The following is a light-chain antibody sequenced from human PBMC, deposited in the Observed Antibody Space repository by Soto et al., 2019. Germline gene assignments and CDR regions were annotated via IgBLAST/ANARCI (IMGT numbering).Light chain of an antibody. Sequence: QSVLTQPPSASGTPGQRVTISCSGSSSNIGSNTVNWYQQLPGTAPKLLIYYNNQRPSGVPDRFSGSKSGTSASPAISGLQSEDEADYYCAAWDDSLNGFVVFGGGTKLTVL. J-gene: IGLJ2*01. CDR1: SSNIGSNT. V-gene: IGLV1-44*01. CDR2: YNN. CDR3: AAWDDSLNGFVV.